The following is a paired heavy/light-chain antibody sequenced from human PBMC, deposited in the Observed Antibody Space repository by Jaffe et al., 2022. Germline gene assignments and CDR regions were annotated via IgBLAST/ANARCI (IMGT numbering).Light chain of an antibody. CDR1: QSVTSTY. CDR3: HQYGSSSYT. J-gene: IGKJ2*01. V-gene: IGKV3-20*01. CDR2: GAS. Sequence: EIVLTQSPGTLSLSPGERATLSCRASQSVTSTYLAWYQQKPGQAPRLLIYGASSRATGIPDRFSGSGSGTDFTLTITRLEPEDFAVYYCHQYGSSSYTFGQGTKLEIK.
Heavy chain of an antibody. J-gene: IGHJ4*02. CDR2: IIHGGST. Sequence: QVQLQQWGAGLLKPSETLSLTCVVYGGTFSGYYWSWIRQPPGKGLEWIGEIIHGGSTDYNPSLKSRVTISVDTSKNQFSLELSSVTAADTAVYYCARGTRAAYYYTLGSYYIDYWGQGTLVTVSS. V-gene: IGHV4-34*01. CDR3: ARGTRAAYYYTLGSYYIDY. D-gene: IGHD3-10*01. CDR1: GGTFSGYY.